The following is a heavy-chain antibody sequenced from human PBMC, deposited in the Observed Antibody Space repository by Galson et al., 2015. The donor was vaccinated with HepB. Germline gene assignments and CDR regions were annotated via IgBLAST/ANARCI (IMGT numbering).Heavy chain of an antibody. CDR3: ARQIGNSYYFDC. CDR1: GFTFSSYG. Sequence: SLRLSCAASGFTFSSYGMHWVRQAPGKGLEWVSVIYSGGNTYYADSVKGRFTFSRDNSKNTLYLQMNSLRVEDTAVYYCARQIGNSYYFDCWGQGTLVTVSS. J-gene: IGHJ4*02. D-gene: IGHD4-23*01. V-gene: IGHV3-66*04. CDR2: IYSGGNT.